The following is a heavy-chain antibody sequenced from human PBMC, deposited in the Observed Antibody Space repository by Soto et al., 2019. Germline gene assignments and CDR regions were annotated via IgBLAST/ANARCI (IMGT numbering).Heavy chain of an antibody. CDR3: AKGGRQWLVTSDFNY. CDR2: VSHDGRNT. V-gene: IGHV3-30*18. Sequence: VQLVESGGGVVQPGRSLRLSCAASGFTFSDYAMHWVRQAPGKGLAWVAVVSHDGRNTHYADSVKGRFTISRDSSKNTGSREMTSLRAEDTAVYYCAKGGRQWLVTSDFNYWGQGALVTVSS. CDR1: GFTFSDYA. D-gene: IGHD6-19*01. J-gene: IGHJ4*02.